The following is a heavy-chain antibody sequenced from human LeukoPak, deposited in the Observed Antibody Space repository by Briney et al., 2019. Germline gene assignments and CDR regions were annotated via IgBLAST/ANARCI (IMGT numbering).Heavy chain of an antibody. V-gene: IGHV3-30*02. D-gene: IGHD3-9*01. CDR1: GFTFSSYG. CDR2: IRYDGSNK. J-gene: IGHJ4*02. CDR3: AKDILRYFDWLNYFDY. Sequence: GGSLRLSCAASGFTFSSYGMHWVRQAPGKGLEWVAFIRYDGSNKYYADSVKGRFTISRDNSKNTLYLQMDNLRAEDTAVYYCAKDILRYFDWLNYFDYWGQGTLVTVSS.